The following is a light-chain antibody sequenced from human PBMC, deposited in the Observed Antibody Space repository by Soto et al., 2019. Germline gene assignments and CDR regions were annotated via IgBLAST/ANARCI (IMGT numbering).Light chain of an antibody. CDR1: QTISNF. Sequence: DIPLTQSPSSLSASVGDRVTITCRASQTISNFLNWYQIKPGKAPKLLIYGASSLQRGVPSRFSGSGSGTDFTLTIGSLQPEDFATYYCQQSYSPPPITFGQGTRLEIK. J-gene: IGKJ5*01. V-gene: IGKV1-39*01. CDR2: GAS. CDR3: QQSYSPPPIT.